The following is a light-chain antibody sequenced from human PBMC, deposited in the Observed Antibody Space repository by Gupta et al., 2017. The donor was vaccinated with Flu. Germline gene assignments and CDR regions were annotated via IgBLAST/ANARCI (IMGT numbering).Light chain of an antibody. J-gene: IGKJ1*01. CDR3: QQYYSTPWT. V-gene: IGKV4-1*01. CDR2: WAS. CDR1: QSVLYSSNKKNY. Sequence: DIVMTQSPDSLAVSLGERATINCKSSQSVLYSSNKKNYLAWYQQKLGQPPKLLIYWASTRESGVPDRFSGSGSGTDFTLTISSLQAEDVAVYYCQQYYSTPWTFGQGTKVEIK.